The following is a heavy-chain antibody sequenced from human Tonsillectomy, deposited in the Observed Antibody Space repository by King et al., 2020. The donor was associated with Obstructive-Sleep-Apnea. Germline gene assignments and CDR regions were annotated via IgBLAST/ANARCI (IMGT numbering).Heavy chain of an antibody. CDR3: TTDIVVVPAAIGWGGDYYYYGMDV. CDR2: IKSKTDGGTT. D-gene: IGHD2-2*01. J-gene: IGHJ6*02. CDR1: GFTFSNAW. Sequence: VQLVESGGGLVKPGGSLRLSCAASGFTFSNAWMSWVRQAPGKGLEWVGRIKSKTDGGTTDYAAPVKGRFTISRDDSKNTLYLQMNSLKTEDTAVYYCTTDIVVVPAAIGWGGDYYYYGMDVWGQGTTVTVSS. V-gene: IGHV3-15*01.